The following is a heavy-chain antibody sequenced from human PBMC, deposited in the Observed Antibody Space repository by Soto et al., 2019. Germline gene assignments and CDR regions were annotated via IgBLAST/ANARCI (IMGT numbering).Heavy chain of an antibody. CDR1: GFSLSTRAVG. V-gene: IGHV2-5*01. CDR3: AHRHELGSFDI. CDR2: IYWNDDR. J-gene: IGHJ3*02. D-gene: IGHD1-26*01. Sequence: SGPTLVNPTQTLTLTCTFSGFSLSTRAVGVGWIRQPPGKALEWLALIYWNDDRRYSPSLKNRLTITKDTSKNHVFLTMTNMDPVDTATYYCAHRHELGSFDIWGQGTKVTVSS.